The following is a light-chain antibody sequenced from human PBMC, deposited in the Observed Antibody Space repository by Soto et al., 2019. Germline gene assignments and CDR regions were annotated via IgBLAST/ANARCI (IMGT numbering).Light chain of an antibody. V-gene: IGLV2-14*01. Sequence: QSALTQPASVSGSPGQSITISCTGTSNDVGGYNSASWYQQHPGKAPKLMIYDVSNRPSGVSNRFSGSKSGNTASLTISGLQAEDEADYYCSSYTSSSVIFGGGTKLTVL. CDR1: SNDVGGYNS. CDR2: DVS. J-gene: IGLJ2*01. CDR3: SSYTSSSVI.